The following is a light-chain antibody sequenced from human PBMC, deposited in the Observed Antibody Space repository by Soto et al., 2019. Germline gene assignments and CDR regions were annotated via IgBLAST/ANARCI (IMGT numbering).Light chain of an antibody. CDR2: DVS. J-gene: IGLJ1*01. Sequence: QSVLTQPASVPGSPGQSITISCTGTSSDVGGYNYVSWYQQHPGKAPKLMIYDVSNRPSGVSNRFSGSKSGNTASLTISGLQAEVEADYYCTSYTSISIYVFGTGTEVTVL. CDR3: TSYTSISIYV. V-gene: IGLV2-14*03. CDR1: SSDVGGYNY.